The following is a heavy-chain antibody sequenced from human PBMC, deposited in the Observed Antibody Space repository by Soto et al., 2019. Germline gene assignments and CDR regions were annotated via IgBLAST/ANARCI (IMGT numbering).Heavy chain of an antibody. CDR3: ARKGPRGARPNH. V-gene: IGHV3-11*01. Sequence: QVQLVESGGGLVRPGGSLRLSCAASGFTFRDYDMSWIRQAPGKGLEWVSCISSSGTVTYYADSVKGRFIISRNNAKNSLYVEMNSLRVEDTAVYYCARKGPRGARPNHWGQGTLVTVSS. J-gene: IGHJ5*02. CDR2: ISSSGTVT. D-gene: IGHD6-6*01. CDR1: GFTFRDYD.